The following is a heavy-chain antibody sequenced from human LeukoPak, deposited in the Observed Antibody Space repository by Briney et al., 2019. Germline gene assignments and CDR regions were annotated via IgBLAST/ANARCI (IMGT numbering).Heavy chain of an antibody. CDR1: GYTFTSYG. CDR3: AREADPVRSFGSYYDSSGYLTN. J-gene: IGHJ4*02. CDR2: ISAYNGNT. Sequence: ASVKVSCKASGYTFTSYGISWVRQAPGQGLEWMGWISAYNGNTNYAQKLQGRVTMTTDTSTSTAYMELRSLRSDDTAVYYCAREADPVRSFGSYYDSSGYLTNWGQGTLVTVSS. V-gene: IGHV1-18*01. D-gene: IGHD3-22*01.